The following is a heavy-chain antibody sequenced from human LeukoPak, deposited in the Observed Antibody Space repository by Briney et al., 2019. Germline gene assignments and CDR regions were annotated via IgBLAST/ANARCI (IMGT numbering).Heavy chain of an antibody. Sequence: GGSLRLSCAASGFTFSSYSMNWVRQAPGKGLEWVSSISSSSSYIYYADSVKGRFTISRDNAKNSLYLQMNSLRAEDMAVYYCAREGDTALDYWGQGTLVTVSS. D-gene: IGHD2-21*01. CDR3: AREGDTALDY. CDR1: GFTFSSYS. J-gene: IGHJ4*02. CDR2: ISSSSSYI. V-gene: IGHV3-21*01.